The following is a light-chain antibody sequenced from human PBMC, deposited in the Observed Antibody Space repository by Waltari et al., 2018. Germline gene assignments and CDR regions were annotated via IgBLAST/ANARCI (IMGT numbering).Light chain of an antibody. CDR3: QQYNVWPHT. CDR1: QSVSTN. V-gene: IGKV3-15*01. J-gene: IGKJ2*01. CDR2: AAS. Sequence: EIVVTQSPPPLSVSPGDTATVSCRASQSVSTNLAWYQHKPGQAPRLLIHAASTRATAIPARFSGSGSGTEFTLTVSSLHSEDSAVYYCQQYNVWPHTFGQGTRLEIK.